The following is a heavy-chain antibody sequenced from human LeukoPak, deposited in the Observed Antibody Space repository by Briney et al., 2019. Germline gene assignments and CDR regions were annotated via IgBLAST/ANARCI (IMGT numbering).Heavy chain of an antibody. V-gene: IGHV3-30*04. CDR1: GFTFSSYA. CDR3: ARGGYSYGLEGIVDY. J-gene: IGHJ4*02. CDR2: ISYDGSNK. Sequence: PGRSLRLSCAASGFTFSSYAMHWVRQAPGKGLEWVAVISYDGSNKYYADSVKGRFTISRDNSKNTLYLQMNILRAEDTAVYYCARGGYSYGLEGIVDYWGQGTLVTVSS. D-gene: IGHD5-18*01.